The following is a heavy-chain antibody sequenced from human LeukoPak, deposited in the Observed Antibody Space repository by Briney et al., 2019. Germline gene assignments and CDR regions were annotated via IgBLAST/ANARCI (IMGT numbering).Heavy chain of an antibody. J-gene: IGHJ3*02. V-gene: IGHV3-23*01. D-gene: IGHD6-19*01. Sequence: QPGGSLRLSCAASGFTFSSYAMSWVRQAPGKGLEWVSAISGSGGSTYYADSVKGRFTISRDNSKNTLYLQMNSLRAEDTAVYYCAKGSQIAVAGTCAFDIWGQGTMVTVSS. CDR2: ISGSGGST. CDR1: GFTFSSYA. CDR3: AKGSQIAVAGTCAFDI.